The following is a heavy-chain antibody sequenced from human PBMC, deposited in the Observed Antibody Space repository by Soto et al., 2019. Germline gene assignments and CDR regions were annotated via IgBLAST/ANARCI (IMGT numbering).Heavy chain of an antibody. CDR2: IIPIFGTA. V-gene: IGHV1-69*12. Sequence: QVQLVQSGAEVKKPGSSVKASCKASGGTFSSYAISWVRQAPGQGLEWMGGIIPIFGTANYAQKFQGRVTITADESTSTAYMELSSLRSEDTAVYYCARGPPYSSSWYIPYGMDVWGQGTTVTVSS. J-gene: IGHJ6*02. D-gene: IGHD6-13*01. CDR3: ARGPPYSSSWYIPYGMDV. CDR1: GGTFSSYA.